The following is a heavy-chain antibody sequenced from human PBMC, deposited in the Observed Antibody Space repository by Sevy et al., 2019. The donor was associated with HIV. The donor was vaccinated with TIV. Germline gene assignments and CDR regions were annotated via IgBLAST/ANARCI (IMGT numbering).Heavy chain of an antibody. J-gene: IGHJ4*02. V-gene: IGHV5-51*01. CDR1: VYSFTSHW. Sequence: GESLKISCKVSVYSFTSHWIGGVRHMPGKGLEWMGIIYPDDSDTRYSPSFQGQVTFSADKSISTAYLQWSSLKASDTAMYYCATSRSGYFDSSGYYIYWGQGTLVTVSS. CDR2: IYPDDSDT. D-gene: IGHD3-22*01. CDR3: ATSRSGYFDSSGYYIY.